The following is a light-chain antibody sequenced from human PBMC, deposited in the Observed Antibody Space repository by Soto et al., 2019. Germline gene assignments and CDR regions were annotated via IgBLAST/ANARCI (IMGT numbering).Light chain of an antibody. J-gene: IGKJ2*01. Sequence: EMVLTQSPDTLYLSPEERATLSCRASQSVGTYLVWYQQKPGQAPRLLIYGASNRATGIPARFSGSGSGTDFTLTISSLEPEDFAVYYCQQRSNGFGQGTKLEIK. CDR1: QSVGTY. CDR2: GAS. V-gene: IGKV3-11*01. CDR3: QQRSNG.